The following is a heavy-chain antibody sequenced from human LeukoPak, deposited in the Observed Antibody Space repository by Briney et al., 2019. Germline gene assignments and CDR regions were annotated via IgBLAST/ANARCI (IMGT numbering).Heavy chain of an antibody. J-gene: IGHJ6*02. V-gene: IGHV4-30-4*01. CDR1: GGSISSRNYY. CDR3: ASSYWSYYYNAKDV. D-gene: IGHD2-8*02. Sequence: PSQTLSLTCTVSGGSISSRNYYWSWLRQPPGTGLEWIGFIHYSGDTYYKPSLKSRLTISLDTSKNLFSLNVNSVTAADTAVYFCASSYWSYYYNAKDVWGQGTTVTVSS. CDR2: IHYSGDT.